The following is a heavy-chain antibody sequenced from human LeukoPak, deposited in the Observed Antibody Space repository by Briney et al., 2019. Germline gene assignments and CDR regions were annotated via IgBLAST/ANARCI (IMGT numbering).Heavy chain of an antibody. J-gene: IGHJ3*02. CDR1: GFTFSTYN. Sequence: GGSLRLSCAASGFTFSTYNMNWVRQAPGKGLEWVSSISNSGTYIYHADSVKGRFTISRDNAKNSLYLQMNSLRAEDTAVYYCARRSSVNDAFDIWGQGTMVTVSS. V-gene: IGHV3-21*01. CDR2: ISNSGTYI. CDR3: ARRSSVNDAFDI. D-gene: IGHD6-13*01.